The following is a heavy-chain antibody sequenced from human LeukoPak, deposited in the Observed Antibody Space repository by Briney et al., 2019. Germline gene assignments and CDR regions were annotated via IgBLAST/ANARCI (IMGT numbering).Heavy chain of an antibody. CDR1: GGSISSYY. Sequence: SETLSLTCTVSGGSISSYYWSWIRQPAGKGLEWIGRIYTSGSTNYNPSLKSRVTMSVDTSKNQFSLKLSSVTAADTAVYYCARSRRAQRFLEWALDWYFDLWGRGTLVTVSS. J-gene: IGHJ2*01. V-gene: IGHV4-4*07. D-gene: IGHD3-3*01. CDR3: ARSRRAQRFLEWALDWYFDL. CDR2: IYTSGST.